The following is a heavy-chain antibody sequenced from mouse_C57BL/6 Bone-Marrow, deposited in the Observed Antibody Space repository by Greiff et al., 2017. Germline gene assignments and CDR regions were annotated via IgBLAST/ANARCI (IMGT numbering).Heavy chain of an antibody. J-gene: IGHJ3*01. D-gene: IGHD1-1*01. CDR2: INPNNCGT. CDR3: ARPYGSSYWFAY. Sequence: EVQLQQSGPELVQPGASVKIPCKASGYTFTDYNMDWVKQSHGKSLEWIGDINPNNCGTIYNQKFKGKATLTVERSSSTAYMELRSLTSEDTAVYYCARPYGSSYWFAYWGQGTLVTVSA. CDR1: GYTFTDYN. V-gene: IGHV1-18*01.